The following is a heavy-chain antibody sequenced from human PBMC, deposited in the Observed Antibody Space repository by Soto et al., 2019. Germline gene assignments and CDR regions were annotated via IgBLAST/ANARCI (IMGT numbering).Heavy chain of an antibody. V-gene: IGHV3-30*18. CDR3: AKVRGYSYGYNYYYYGMDV. CDR1: GFTFSSYG. Sequence: PGGSLRLSCAASGFTFSSYGMHWVRQAPGKGLEWVAVISYDGGNKYYADSVKGRFTISRDNSKNTLYLQMNSLRAEDTAVYYCAKVRGYSYGYNYYYYGMDVWGQGTTVTVSS. CDR2: ISYDGGNK. D-gene: IGHD5-18*01. J-gene: IGHJ6*02.